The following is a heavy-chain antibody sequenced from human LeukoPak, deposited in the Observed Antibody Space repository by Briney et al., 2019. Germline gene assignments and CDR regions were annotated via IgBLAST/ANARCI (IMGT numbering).Heavy chain of an antibody. CDR2: ISDSGGDK. Sequence: GGSLRLSCAASGFTFSRYGFHWVRQAPGKGLEWVAFISDSGGDKWFGDSVKGRFTISRDKSKNTVNLQMSSLGVEDTALYYCARDGGSESYAFDYWGQETLVTVSS. D-gene: IGHD3-10*01. CDR1: GFTFSRYG. J-gene: IGHJ4*02. V-gene: IGHV3-30*02. CDR3: ARDGGSESYAFDY.